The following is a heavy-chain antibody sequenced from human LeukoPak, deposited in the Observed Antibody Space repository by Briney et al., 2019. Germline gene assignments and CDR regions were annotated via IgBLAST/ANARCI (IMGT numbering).Heavy chain of an antibody. CDR1: GGTFSSYA. CDR3: AREEGSSSYFDY. D-gene: IGHD6-6*01. Sequence: VAPVKVSCKASGGTFSSYAISWVRQAPGQGLEWMGGIIPIFGTANYAQKFQGRVTIPADKSTSTAYMELSSLRSEDTAVYYWAREEGSSSYFDYWGQGTLVTVSS. CDR2: IIPIFGTA. V-gene: IGHV1-69*06. J-gene: IGHJ4*02.